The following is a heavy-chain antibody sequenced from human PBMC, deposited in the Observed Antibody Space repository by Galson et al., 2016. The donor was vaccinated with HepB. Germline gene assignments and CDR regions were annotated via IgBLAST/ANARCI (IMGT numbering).Heavy chain of an antibody. CDR1: GDSVSSNSAT. CDR3: TRDPYCSNGVCYTGAFHI. CDR2: TYYRSKWYN. J-gene: IGHJ3*02. Sequence: CAISGDSVSSNSATWNWIRQSPSRGLEWLGRTYYRSKWYNDYAVSVKSRITINPDTSKNQFSLQLNSVTPEDAAMYYCTRDPYCSNGVCYTGAFHIWGQGTMVTVSS. V-gene: IGHV6-1*01. D-gene: IGHD2-8*01.